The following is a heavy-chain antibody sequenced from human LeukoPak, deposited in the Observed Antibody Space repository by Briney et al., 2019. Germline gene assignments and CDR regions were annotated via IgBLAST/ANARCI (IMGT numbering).Heavy chain of an antibody. J-gene: IGHJ4*02. CDR3: ARVGWRNYVVY. Sequence: PSETLSLTCTVSGGSISSGSYYWSWIRQPAGKGLEWIGRIYTSGSTNYNPSLKSRVTISVDTSKNQFSLKLSSVTAADTAVYYCARVGWRNYVVYWGQGTLVTVSS. CDR2: IYTSGST. CDR1: GGSISSGSYY. V-gene: IGHV4-61*02. D-gene: IGHD2-8*02.